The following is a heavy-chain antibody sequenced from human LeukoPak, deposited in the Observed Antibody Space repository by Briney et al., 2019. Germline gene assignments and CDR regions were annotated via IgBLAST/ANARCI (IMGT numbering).Heavy chain of an antibody. V-gene: IGHV3-23*01. D-gene: IGHD2-8*02. CDR2: ISGSGVT. CDR1: GFTFSTSG. Sequence: PGGSLRLSCAASGFTFSTSGVSWVRQVPGKGLEWVSAISGSGVTYYTDSVKGRFTISRDNSKNTVYLQMSSLRGEDAAVYHCAKGGTGGYYDYYWGQGTLVTVPS. CDR3: AKGGTGGYYDYY. J-gene: IGHJ4*02.